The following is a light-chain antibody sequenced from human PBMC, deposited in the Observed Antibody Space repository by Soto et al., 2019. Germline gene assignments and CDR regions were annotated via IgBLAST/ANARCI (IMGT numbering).Light chain of an antibody. CDR2: EGS. Sequence: QSALTQPASVSGSPGQSITISCTGTSSDVGGYNLVSWYQQHPGKAPKLMIYEGSRRPSGVSNRFSGSKSGNTASLTISGLQTEDEADYYCCSYARGSTLVFGGGTKLTVL. CDR3: CSYARGSTLV. J-gene: IGLJ3*02. CDR1: SSDVGGYNL. V-gene: IGLV2-23*01.